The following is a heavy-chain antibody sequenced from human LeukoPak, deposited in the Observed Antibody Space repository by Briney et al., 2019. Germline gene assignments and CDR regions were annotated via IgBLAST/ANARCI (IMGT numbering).Heavy chain of an antibody. J-gene: IGHJ4*02. Sequence: PGGSLRLSCAASGFTFSSYAMSCVRQAPGKGLEWVSAISGSPGSTYYADSVKGRFTISRDNSKNTLYLQMNSVRAEDTAVYYCARTGGSQGGNYWGQETLVTVSS. CDR1: GFTFSSYA. CDR2: ISGSPGST. CDR3: ARTGGSQGGNY. D-gene: IGHD1-26*01. V-gene: IGHV3-23*01.